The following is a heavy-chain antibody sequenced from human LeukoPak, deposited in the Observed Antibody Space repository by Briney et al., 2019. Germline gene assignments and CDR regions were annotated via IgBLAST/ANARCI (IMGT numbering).Heavy chain of an antibody. D-gene: IGHD2-21*02. CDR3: ARGFASAYCGGDCYWGVAFDI. J-gene: IGHJ3*02. V-gene: IGHV4-59*08. Sequence: KPSETLSLTCTVSGVSISSYYWSWLRQPPGKGLEWIGYIYYSGSTNYNPSLKSRVTISVDTSKNQFSLKLSSVTAADTAVYYCARGFASAYCGGDCYWGVAFDIWGQGTMVTVSS. CDR2: IYYSGST. CDR1: GVSISSYY.